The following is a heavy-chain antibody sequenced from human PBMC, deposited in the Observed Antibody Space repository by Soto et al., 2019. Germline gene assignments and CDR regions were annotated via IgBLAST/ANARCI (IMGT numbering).Heavy chain of an antibody. Sequence: SETLSLTCAVYGGSFSGYYWSWIRQPPGKGLEWIGEINHSGSTNYNPSLKSRVTISVDTSKNQFSLKLSSVTAADTAVYYCVRGHTLVLYCSGGSCQYYFDYWGQGTLVTVSS. D-gene: IGHD2-15*01. CDR3: VRGHTLVLYCSGGSCQYYFDY. CDR1: GGSFSGYY. CDR2: INHSGST. V-gene: IGHV4-34*01. J-gene: IGHJ4*02.